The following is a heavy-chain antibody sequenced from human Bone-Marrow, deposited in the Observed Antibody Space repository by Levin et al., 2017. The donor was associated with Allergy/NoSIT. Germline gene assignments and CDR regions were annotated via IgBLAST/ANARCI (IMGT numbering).Heavy chain of an antibody. V-gene: IGHV6-1*01. CDR1: VDCVSINIAS. J-gene: IGHJ4*02. CDR2: TYYRSKWYK. D-gene: IGHD1-26*01. Sequence: SQTLSLTCAISVDCVSINIASCNWFRQSPSRGLEWLGRTYYRSKWYKDYAISVKSRITINPDTSKNQFSLQLNSVTPEDTAVYYCARIVGATTEVYWGQGTLVTVAS. CDR3: ARIVGATTEVY.